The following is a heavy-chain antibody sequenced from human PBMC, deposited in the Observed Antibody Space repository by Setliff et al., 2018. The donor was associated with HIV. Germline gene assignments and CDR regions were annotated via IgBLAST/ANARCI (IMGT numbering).Heavy chain of an antibody. V-gene: IGHV1-69*06. CDR1: GGALSNYA. J-gene: IGHJ4*02. D-gene: IGHD6-6*01. Sequence: SVKVSCKASGGALSNYAFSWVRQAPGQGLQWMGGIIPVVDAGTYAQSFQGRVTITADKSTSTINLELTGLRSDDTAVYYCAGGIEYRGNAYVAEYFDLWGQGTLVTVSS. CDR2: IIPVVDAG. CDR3: AGGIEYRGNAYVAEYFDL.